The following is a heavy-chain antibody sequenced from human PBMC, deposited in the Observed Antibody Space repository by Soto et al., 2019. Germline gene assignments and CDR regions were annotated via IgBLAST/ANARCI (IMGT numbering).Heavy chain of an antibody. V-gene: IGHV3-30-3*01. D-gene: IGHD6-6*01. J-gene: IGHJ3*01. CDR3: ARGRWSFSSSDDGFDV. CDR2: ILYDGVNK. Sequence: QVQVVESGGGVVQPGRSLRLSCAASEFTFGSYTMHWVRQAPGKGLEWVAVILYDGVNKSEADSVKGRFIISRGSSQKTVHRQMNSLRPEDTAMYYCARGRWSFSSSDDGFDVWGQGAMVTVSA. CDR1: EFTFGSYT.